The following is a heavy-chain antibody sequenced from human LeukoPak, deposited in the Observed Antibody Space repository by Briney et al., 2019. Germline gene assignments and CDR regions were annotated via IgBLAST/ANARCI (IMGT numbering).Heavy chain of an antibody. CDR3: ARAPWHSSSWWNYYYYMDV. CDR2: MNPNSGNT. J-gene: IGHJ6*03. D-gene: IGHD6-13*01. V-gene: IGHV1-8*01. CDR1: GYTFTSYD. Sequence: EASVKVSCKASGYTFTSYDINWVRQATGQGLEWMGWMNPNSGNTGYAQKFQGRVTMTRNTSISTAYMELSSLRSEDTAVYYCARAPWHSSSWWNYYYYMDVWGKGTTVTISS.